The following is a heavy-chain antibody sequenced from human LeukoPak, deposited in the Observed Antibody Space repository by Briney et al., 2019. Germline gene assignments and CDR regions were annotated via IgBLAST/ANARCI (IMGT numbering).Heavy chain of an antibody. CDR1: GFTFSSYG. D-gene: IGHD4-23*01. J-gene: IGHJ6*02. CDR2: ISYDGSNK. CDR3: AADTVVKGYYYYGMDV. Sequence: PGGSLRLSCAASGFTFSSYGMHWVRQAPGKGLEWVAVISYDGSNKYYADSVKGRFTISRDNSKNTLYLQMNSLRAEDTAVYYCAADTVVKGYYYYGMDVWGQGTTVTVSS. V-gene: IGHV3-30*03.